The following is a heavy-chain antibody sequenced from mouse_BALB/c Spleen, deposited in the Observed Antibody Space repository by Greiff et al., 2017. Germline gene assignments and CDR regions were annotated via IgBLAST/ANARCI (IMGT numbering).Heavy chain of an antibody. Sequence: EVQLVESGGGLVQPGGSRKLSCAASGFTFSSFGMHWVRQAPEKGLEWVAYISSGSSTIYYADTVKGRFTISRDNPKNTLFLQMTSLRSEDTAMYYCARGNYGSAWFAYWGQGTLVTVSA. CDR3: ARGNYGSAWFAY. V-gene: IGHV5-17*02. D-gene: IGHD1-2*01. CDR2: ISSGSSTI. CDR1: GFTFSSFG. J-gene: IGHJ3*01.